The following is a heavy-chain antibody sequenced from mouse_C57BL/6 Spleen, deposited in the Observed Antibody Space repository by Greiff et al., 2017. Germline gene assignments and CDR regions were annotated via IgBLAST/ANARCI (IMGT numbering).Heavy chain of an antibody. J-gene: IGHJ4*01. Sequence: VQLQQSGPELVKPGASVKISCKASGYAFSSSWMNWVKQRPGKGLEWIGRIYPGDGDTNYNGKFKGKATLTADKSSSTAYMQLSSLTSEDSAVYFCARSGTGNYAMDDWGQGTSVTVSS. CDR3: ARSGTGNYAMDD. CDR1: GYAFSSSW. CDR2: IYPGDGDT. D-gene: IGHD4-1*01. V-gene: IGHV1-82*01.